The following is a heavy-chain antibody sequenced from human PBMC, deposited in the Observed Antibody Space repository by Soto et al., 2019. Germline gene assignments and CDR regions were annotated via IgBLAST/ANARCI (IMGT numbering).Heavy chain of an antibody. V-gene: IGHV3-23*01. CDR3: ARDESSGFLVPTDH. CDR1: GFTFSSYA. Sequence: EVQLLESGGGLVQPGGALRLSCAASGFTFSSYAMSWVRQAPGKGLEWVSVISGSGGSTHYADSVKGRFTISRDNFKNTLYRQMNSLRAEDTAVYYCARDESSGFLVPTDHWGQGTLVTVSS. D-gene: IGHD6-19*01. J-gene: IGHJ4*02. CDR2: ISGSGGST.